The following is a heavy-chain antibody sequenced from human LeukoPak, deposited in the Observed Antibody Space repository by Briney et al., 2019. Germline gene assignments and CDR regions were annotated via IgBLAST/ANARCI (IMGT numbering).Heavy chain of an antibody. D-gene: IGHD3-3*01. CDR1: GYTFTGYY. CDR2: INPNSGGT. V-gene: IGHV1-2*02. J-gene: IGHJ4*02. Sequence: ASVKVSCKASGYTFTGYYMHWVRQAPGQGLEWMGWINPNSGGTNYAQKFQGRVTMTRDTSISTAYMELSRLRSDDTAVYYCARTPDYDFWSGGFGYWGQGTLVTVSS. CDR3: ARTPDYDFWSGGFGY.